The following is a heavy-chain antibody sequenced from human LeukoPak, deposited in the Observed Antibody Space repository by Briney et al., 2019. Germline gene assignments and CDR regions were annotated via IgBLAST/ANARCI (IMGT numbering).Heavy chain of an antibody. V-gene: IGHV4-59*08. J-gene: IGHJ4*02. CDR3: ASTHYDSSGHTSGY. Sequence: SETLSLTCTVSGGSISSYYWSWIRQPPGKGLEWIGYIYYSGSTNYNPSLKSRVTISVDTSKNQFSLKLSSVTAADTAVYYCASTHYDSSGHTSGYWGQGTLVTVSS. CDR2: IYYSGST. CDR1: GGSISSYY. D-gene: IGHD3-22*01.